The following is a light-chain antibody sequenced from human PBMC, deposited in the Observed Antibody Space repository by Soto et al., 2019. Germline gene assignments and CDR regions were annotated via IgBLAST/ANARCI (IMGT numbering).Light chain of an antibody. V-gene: IGKV3-11*01. CDR2: DAS. CDR1: QSVGSS. CDR3: QQRETWPDT. J-gene: IGKJ2*01. Sequence: EVVLTQSPATLSFSPGERATLSCRAGQSVGSSLAWYQQKPGQAPRVLIYDASNRAAGLPGRFSSSGSGTDFTLTISSLEHEDFALYYCQQRETWPDTVGQGTKLEIK.